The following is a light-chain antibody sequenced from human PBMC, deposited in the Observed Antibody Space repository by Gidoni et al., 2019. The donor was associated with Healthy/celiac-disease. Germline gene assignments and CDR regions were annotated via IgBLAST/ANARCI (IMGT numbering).Light chain of an antibody. CDR1: QSLLHSNGYNY. Sequence: DIVMTQSPLSLPVTPGEPASISCSSRQSLLHSNGYNYLDWYLQKPGQSPQLLTDLGSNRASGVPDRFSGSGSGTDVTLKISRVAAEDVGVYYCMQALQTPKAFGGGTKVEIK. V-gene: IGKV2-28*01. J-gene: IGKJ4*01. CDR3: MQALQTPKA. CDR2: LGS.